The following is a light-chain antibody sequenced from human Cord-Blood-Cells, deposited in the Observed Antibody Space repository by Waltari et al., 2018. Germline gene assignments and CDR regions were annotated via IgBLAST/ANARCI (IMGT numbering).Light chain of an antibody. CDR3: QQYGSSLYS. CDR2: GAS. CDR1: QSVSSSY. J-gene: IGKJ2*03. Sequence: IVLTQSPGTLPLSPGERATLSCRASQSVSSSYLAWYQQKPGQAPRLLIYGASSRATGIPDRFSGSGSGTDFTLTISRLEPEDFAVYYCQQYGSSLYSFGQGTKLEIK. V-gene: IGKV3-20*01.